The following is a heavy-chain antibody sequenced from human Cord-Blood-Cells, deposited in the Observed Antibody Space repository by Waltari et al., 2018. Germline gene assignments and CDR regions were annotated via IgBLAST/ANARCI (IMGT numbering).Heavy chain of an antibody. J-gene: IGHJ5*02. CDR1: GGSFSGYY. V-gene: IGHV4-34*01. CDR2: IKHSRST. CDR3: AIRRRGSGSYYRNWFDP. D-gene: IGHD3-10*01. Sequence: QVQLQQWGAGLLKPSETLSLTCAVYGGSFSGYYWSWIRQPPGKGLEWIGEIKHSRSTNYNPSLKSRVTISVDTSKNQFSLKRSSVSAADTAVYYCAIRRRGSGSYYRNWFDPWGQGTLVTVSS.